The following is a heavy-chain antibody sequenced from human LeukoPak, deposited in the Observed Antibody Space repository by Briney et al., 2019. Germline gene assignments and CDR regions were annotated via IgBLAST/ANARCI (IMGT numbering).Heavy chain of an antibody. CDR2: IKQDGSEK. CDR1: GFTFSSYW. J-gene: IGHJ4*02. D-gene: IGHD3-22*01. Sequence: GGSLRLSCAASGFTFSSYWMSWVRQAPGKGLEWVANIKQDGSEKYYVDSVKGRFTISRDSSRNTLYLQMNSLRAEDTAMYFCVRHDNTGYYFDYWGQGTLVTVSS. CDR3: VRHDNTGYYFDY. V-gene: IGHV3-7*03.